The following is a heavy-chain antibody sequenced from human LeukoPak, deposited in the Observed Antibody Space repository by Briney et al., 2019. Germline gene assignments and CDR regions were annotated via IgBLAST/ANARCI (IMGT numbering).Heavy chain of an antibody. CDR2: IKSKTDGGTT. CDR1: GFTFSDAW. D-gene: IGHD2-21*02. V-gene: IGHV3-15*01. J-gene: IGHJ4*02. Sequence: PGGSLRLPCSASGFTFSDAWVRWVPPAPGMGLVWVGRIKSKTDGGTTDYAAPVKGTFTISRDNSSGTLYLLMNSLKTEDTAVYYCSTSLRGSDCCLDYWGQGTLVAVSS. CDR3: STSLRGSDCCLDY.